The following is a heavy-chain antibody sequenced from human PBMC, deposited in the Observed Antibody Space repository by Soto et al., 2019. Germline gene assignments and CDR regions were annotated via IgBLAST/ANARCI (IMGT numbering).Heavy chain of an antibody. V-gene: IGHV3-9*01. CDR1: GFTFDDYA. Sequence: GGSLRLSCAASGFTFDDYAMHWVRQAPGKGLEWVSGISWNSGSIGYADSVKGRFTISRDNAKNSLYLQMNSLRAEDTALYYCVVTPPAFDIWGQGTMVTVSS. CDR2: ISWNSGSI. D-gene: IGHD2-21*02. CDR3: VVTPPAFDI. J-gene: IGHJ3*02.